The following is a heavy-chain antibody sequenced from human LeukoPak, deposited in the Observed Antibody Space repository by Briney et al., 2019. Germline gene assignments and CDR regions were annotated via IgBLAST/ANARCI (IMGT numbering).Heavy chain of an antibody. Sequence: SVKVSCTASGGTFSSYAISWVRQAPGQGLECMGGIIPIFGTANYAQKFQGRVTITADESTSTAYMELSSLRSEDTAVYYCARLLEEAYHYGMDVWGKGTTVTVSS. V-gene: IGHV1-69*01. CDR3: ARLLEEAYHYGMDV. J-gene: IGHJ6*04. CDR1: GGTFSSYA. D-gene: IGHD2-15*01. CDR2: IIPIFGTA.